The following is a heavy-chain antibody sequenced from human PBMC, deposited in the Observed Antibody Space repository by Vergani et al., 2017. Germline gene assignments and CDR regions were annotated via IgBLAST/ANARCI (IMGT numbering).Heavy chain of an antibody. Sequence: QVQLQESGPGLVKPSETLSLTCTVSGYSISSGYYWGWIRQPPGKGLEWIGSIYHSGSTYYNPSLKSRVTISVDTSKNQFSLKLSSVTAADTAVYYCERATPLAGYYYGSGSLYDWGQGTLVTVSS. D-gene: IGHD3-10*01. V-gene: IGHV4-38-2*02. CDR1: GYSISSGYY. J-gene: IGHJ4*02. CDR3: ERATPLAGYYYGSGSLYD. CDR2: IYHSGST.